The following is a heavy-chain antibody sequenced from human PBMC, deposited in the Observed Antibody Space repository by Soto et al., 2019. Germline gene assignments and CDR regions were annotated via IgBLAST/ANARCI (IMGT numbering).Heavy chain of an antibody. D-gene: IGHD3-16*01. J-gene: IGHJ6*02. Sequence: QVQLVQSGAEVKKPGASVKVSCKVSGYTLTELSMHWVRQAPGKGLEWMGSVDPEDGETIYERKFQGRVTMTEDTSTDTAYMDLCSLRSEDTAVYYCATPLRGYERDFDYYGMDVSGQGTTVTVSS. CDR1: GYTLTELS. CDR2: VDPEDGET. CDR3: ATPLRGYERDFDYYGMDV. V-gene: IGHV1-24*01.